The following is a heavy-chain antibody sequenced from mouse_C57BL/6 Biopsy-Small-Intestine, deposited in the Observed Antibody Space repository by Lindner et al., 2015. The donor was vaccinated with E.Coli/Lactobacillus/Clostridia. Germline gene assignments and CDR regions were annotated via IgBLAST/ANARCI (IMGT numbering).Heavy chain of an antibody. Sequence: VQLQESGGGLVQPKGSLKLSCAASGFSFNTYAMNWVRQAPGKGLEWVARIRSKSNNYATYYADSVKDRFTISRDDSESMLYLQMNNLKTEDTAMYYCVRGSNYARFAYWGQGTLVTVSA. J-gene: IGHJ3*01. D-gene: IGHD2-5*01. V-gene: IGHV10-1*01. CDR2: IRSKSNNYAT. CDR3: VRGSNYARFAY. CDR1: GFSFNTYA.